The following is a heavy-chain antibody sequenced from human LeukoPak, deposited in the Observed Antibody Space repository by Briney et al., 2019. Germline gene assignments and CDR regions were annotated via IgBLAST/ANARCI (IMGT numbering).Heavy chain of an antibody. V-gene: IGHV1-2*02. D-gene: IGHD3-22*01. J-gene: IGHJ4*02. CDR3: ARDPNYDTSGYYYGGDGVDY. CDR2: INPNSGDT. CDR1: GYTFTGYY. Sequence: ASVKVSCKASGYTFTGYYIHWVRQAPGQGLEWMGWINPNSGDTHYAQKFQGRVTMTRDTSTSTASMQLSRLRSDDTAVYFCARDPNYDTSGYYYGGDGVDYWGQGTLVTVSS.